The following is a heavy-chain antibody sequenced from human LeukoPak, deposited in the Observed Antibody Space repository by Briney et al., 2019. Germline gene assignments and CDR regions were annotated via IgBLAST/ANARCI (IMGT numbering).Heavy chain of an antibody. CDR3: AKVYSGSPSNFDY. V-gene: IGHV3-23*01. Sequence: GGSLRLSCAASGFTFSSYAMSWVRQAPGKGLEWVSDISSSAGSTYHADSVKGRFTISRDNSKNTLYLEMNSLRVEDTAVYYCAKVYSGSPSNFDYWGQGTLVTVSS. J-gene: IGHJ4*02. CDR1: GFTFSSYA. D-gene: IGHD1-26*01. CDR2: ISSSAGST.